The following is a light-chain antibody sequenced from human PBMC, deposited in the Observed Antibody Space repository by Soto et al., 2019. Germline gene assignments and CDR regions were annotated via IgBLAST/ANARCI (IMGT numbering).Light chain of an antibody. V-gene: IGKV4-1*01. Sequence: DIVMTQSPDSLAVSLGERATINCKSSQSVLYSSNNKNYLAWFQQKPGQPPKLLIYWASTRESGVPDRFSGSGSGTDFTLTISSLQAEDVAVYYCQQYYGTPFTFGPGTKVAIK. CDR1: QSVLYSSNNKNY. CDR3: QQYYGTPFT. CDR2: WAS. J-gene: IGKJ3*01.